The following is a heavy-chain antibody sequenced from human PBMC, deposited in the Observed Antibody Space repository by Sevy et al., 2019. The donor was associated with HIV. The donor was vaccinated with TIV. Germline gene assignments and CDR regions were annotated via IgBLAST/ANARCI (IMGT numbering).Heavy chain of an antibody. CDR1: GVSLNTYS. J-gene: IGHJ1*01. V-gene: IGHV3-21*06. D-gene: IGHD6-19*01. CDR3: ARDAGSGWQKYFQQ. CDR2: ISDTSGYI. Sequence: GGSLRLSCAASGVSLNTYSMNWDRQAPGKGLEWVSSISDTSGYIFYADSVKGRFTISRDNARNSLYLQMNSLRAEDTAVYYCARDAGSGWQKYFQQWGQGTLVTVSS.